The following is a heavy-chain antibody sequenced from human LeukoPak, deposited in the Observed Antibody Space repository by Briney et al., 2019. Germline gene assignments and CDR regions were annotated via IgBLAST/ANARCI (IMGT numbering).Heavy chain of an antibody. D-gene: IGHD5-24*01. J-gene: IGHJ4*02. V-gene: IGHV4-30-2*05. Sequence: SETLSLTCAVSGGSISSGGYSWSWIRQPPGKGLEWIGYIYHSGSTYYNPSLRSRVTISVDTSKNHFSLKLSSVTAADTAVYYCARNRDGYNSFDYWGQGTLVTVSS. CDR2: IYHSGST. CDR1: GGSISSGGYS. CDR3: ARNRDGYNSFDY.